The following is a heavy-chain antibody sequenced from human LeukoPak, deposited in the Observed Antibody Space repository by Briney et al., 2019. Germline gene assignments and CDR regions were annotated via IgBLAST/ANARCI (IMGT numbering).Heavy chain of an antibody. CDR3: ARDQVAAAGTFDY. D-gene: IGHD6-13*01. Sequence: GSLRLSCTASGFTFSSYSMNWVRQAPGKGLEWVSSISSSSSYIYYADSMRGRFTISRDNAKNSLCLQMNSLRAEDTAVYYCARDQVAAAGTFDYWGQGTLVTVSS. J-gene: IGHJ4*02. V-gene: IGHV3-21*01. CDR1: GFTFSSYS. CDR2: ISSSSSYI.